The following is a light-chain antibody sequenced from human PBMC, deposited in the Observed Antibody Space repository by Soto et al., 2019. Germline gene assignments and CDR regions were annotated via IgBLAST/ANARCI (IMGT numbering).Light chain of an antibody. V-gene: IGKV1-39*01. CDR1: QNIDSY. CDR3: QQSYTTPYT. Sequence: DIQMTQSPSSLSVSLGDRVTITCRASQNIDSYLNWYQQKPGKAPKLLIYAASSLQSGVPSGFSGSGSGTDFTLTISSLQPEDVETYYCQQSYTTPYTFGQGTKLEIK. CDR2: AAS. J-gene: IGKJ2*01.